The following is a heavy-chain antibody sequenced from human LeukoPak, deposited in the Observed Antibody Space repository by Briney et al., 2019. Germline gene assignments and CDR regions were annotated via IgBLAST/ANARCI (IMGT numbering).Heavy chain of an antibody. V-gene: IGHV3-23*01. D-gene: IGHD2-15*01. Sequence: PGGSLRLSCADSGFTFRSYAMRWVSRAPGKGMEWVSSISGGGDNKYYAQSVKCLFSISRDNSKNTLNLQMLSLRADDTALYFCAKDPWNVAVANSNGWFDPWGQGTLVTVSS. CDR3: AKDPWNVAVANSNGWFDP. CDR1: GFTFRSYA. J-gene: IGHJ5*02. CDR2: ISGGGDNK.